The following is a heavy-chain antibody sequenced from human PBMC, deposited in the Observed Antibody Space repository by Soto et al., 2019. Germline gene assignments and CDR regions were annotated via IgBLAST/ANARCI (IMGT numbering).Heavy chain of an antibody. J-gene: IGHJ5*02. CDR3: AKVGVLRTNFRWFDL. CDR1: GFAFQTYT. D-gene: IGHD2-8*01. V-gene: IGHV3-21*01. CDR2: ITISGNYV. Sequence: EGQLVDSGGGLVKPGGSLRLSCAASGFAFQTYTMEWLRQPPGKGLEWVSSITISGNYVYYADSVKGRFTISRDSGRNSVYLQMNSLRAEDTAVYYCAKVGVLRTNFRWFDLWGQGTLVTVSS.